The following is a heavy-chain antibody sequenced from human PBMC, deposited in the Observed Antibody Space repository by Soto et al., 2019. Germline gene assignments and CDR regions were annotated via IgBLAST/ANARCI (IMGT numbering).Heavy chain of an antibody. J-gene: IGHJ6*02. Sequence: GGSLRLSCAASGFTFSSYDMHWVRQATGKGLEWVSAIGTAGDTYYPGSVKGRFTISRENAKNSLYFQMNSLRAEDTAVYYCARGVVPAAIGADYYYYGMDVWGQGTTVTVSS. CDR2: IGTAGDT. CDR1: GFTFSSYD. V-gene: IGHV3-13*01. CDR3: ARGVVPAAIGADYYYYGMDV. D-gene: IGHD2-2*01.